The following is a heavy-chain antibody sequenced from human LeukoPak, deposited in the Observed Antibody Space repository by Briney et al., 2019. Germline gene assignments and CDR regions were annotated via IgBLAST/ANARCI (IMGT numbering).Heavy chain of an antibody. Sequence: SETLSLTCTVSGGSISSGGYYWSWIRQHPGKGLEWIGYIYYSGSTYYNPSLKSRVTISVDTSKNQFSLKLSSVTAADTAVYYCARGPGGWYGVFDYWGQGTLVIVSS. D-gene: IGHD6-19*01. V-gene: IGHV4-31*03. CDR3: ARGPGGWYGVFDY. J-gene: IGHJ4*02. CDR2: IYYSGST. CDR1: GGSISSGGYY.